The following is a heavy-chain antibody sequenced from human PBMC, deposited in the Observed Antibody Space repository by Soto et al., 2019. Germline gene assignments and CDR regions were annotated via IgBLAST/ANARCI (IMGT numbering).Heavy chain of an antibody. CDR1: SGCMCSGDCA. D-gene: IGHD3-3*01. J-gene: IGHJ5*02. CDR2: IYYSGST. Sequence: SGSMSLACTVSSGCMCSGDCAGCWIRQPPGKGLEWIGYIYYSGSTYYNPSLKSRVTISVDTSKNQFSLKLSSVTATDTAVYYCARGITIFGVVISECFDPWGQGTLVTVSS. CDR3: ARGITIFGVVISECFDP. V-gene: IGHV4-30-4*01.